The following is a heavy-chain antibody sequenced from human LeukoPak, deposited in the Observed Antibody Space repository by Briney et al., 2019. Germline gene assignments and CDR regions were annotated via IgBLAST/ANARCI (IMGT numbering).Heavy chain of an antibody. J-gene: IGHJ4*02. Sequence: GSLRLSCAASGFTFSSYSMNWVRQAGKGLEWVSYIGSSSSTIYYTDSVKGRFTISRDNAKNSLYLQMNSLRAEDTAVYYCAGSSSDWYEIGEYWGQGALVTVSS. CDR2: IGSSSSTI. CDR1: GFTFSSYS. V-gene: IGHV3-48*01. D-gene: IGHD1-1*01. CDR3: AGSSSDWYEIGEY.